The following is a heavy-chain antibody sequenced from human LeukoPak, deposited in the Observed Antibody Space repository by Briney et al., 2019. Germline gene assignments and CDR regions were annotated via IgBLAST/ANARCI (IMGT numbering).Heavy chain of an antibody. D-gene: IGHD2-2*01. CDR1: GFTFGDYA. CDR3: AKSGYCSSTSCYLAVLDY. J-gene: IGHJ4*02. V-gene: IGHV3-23*01. Sequence: GGSLRLSCTASGFTFGDYAMSWFRQAPGKGLEWVSAISGSGGSTYYADSVKGRFTISRDNSKNTLYLQMNSLRAEDTAVYYCAKSGYCSSTSCYLAVLDYWGQGTLVTVSS. CDR2: ISGSGGST.